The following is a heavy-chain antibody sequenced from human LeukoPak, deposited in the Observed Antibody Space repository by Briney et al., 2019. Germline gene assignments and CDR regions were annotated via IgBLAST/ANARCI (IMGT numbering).Heavy chain of an antibody. CDR3: ASFDYYGSGSYLD. J-gene: IGHJ4*02. D-gene: IGHD3-10*01. CDR1: GGSFSGYY. Sequence: PSETLSLTCAVYGGSFSGYYWSWIRQPPGKGLEWIGEINHSGSTYYNPSLKSRVTISVDTSKNQFSLKLSSVTAADTAVYYCASFDYYGSGSYLDWGQGTLVTVSS. CDR2: INHSGST. V-gene: IGHV4-34*01.